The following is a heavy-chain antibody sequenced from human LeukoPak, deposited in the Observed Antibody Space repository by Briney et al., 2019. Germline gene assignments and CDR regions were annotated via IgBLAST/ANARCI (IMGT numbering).Heavy chain of an antibody. CDR2: INHSGST. CDR1: GGSFSGYY. J-gene: IGHJ4*02. V-gene: IGHV4-34*01. Sequence: SETLSLTCAVYGGSFSGYYWSWIRQPPGKGLEWIGEINHSGSTNYNPSLKSRVTISVDTSKSQFSLKLSSVTAADTAVYYCARGPRYSSSWYRILDYWGQGTLVTVSS. D-gene: IGHD6-13*01. CDR3: ARGPRYSSSWYRILDY.